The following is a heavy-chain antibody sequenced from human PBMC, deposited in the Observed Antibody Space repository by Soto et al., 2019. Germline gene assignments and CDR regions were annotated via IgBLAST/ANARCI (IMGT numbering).Heavy chain of an antibody. V-gene: IGHV3-23*01. CDR2: ISGSGSNT. CDR3: TTVRYYGVPFSIDY. D-gene: IGHD3-10*01. Sequence: GGSLSLSCEASGFAFTNYAMSRVRQASGQGLESVSVISGSGSNTYFADAVKVRFTVSRDKSKYTLYLQMHSLIAEDTDVYYCTTVRYYGVPFSIDYWGLGTLVTVSS. CDR1: GFAFTNYA. J-gene: IGHJ4*01.